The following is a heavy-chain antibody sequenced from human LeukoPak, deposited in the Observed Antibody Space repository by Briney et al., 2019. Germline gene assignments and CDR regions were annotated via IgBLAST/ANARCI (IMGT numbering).Heavy chain of an antibody. D-gene: IGHD3-22*01. CDR2: ISGNGLQT. Sequence: GGSLRLSCSASGFTFSRFAMTWVRHLPGKVLEWVSTISGNGLQTFYADSVKGRFSVSRDNSVNIVYLQMASLRADDSALYSCGKDANYLDSSGSFIPFDYWGPGTLVTGAS. J-gene: IGHJ4*02. CDR1: GFTFSRFA. V-gene: IGHV3-23*01. CDR3: GKDANYLDSSGSFIPFDY.